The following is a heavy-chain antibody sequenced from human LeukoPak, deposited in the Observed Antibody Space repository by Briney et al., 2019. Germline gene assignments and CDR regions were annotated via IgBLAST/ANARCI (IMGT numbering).Heavy chain of an antibody. CDR1: GFTFSTSA. D-gene: IGHD2-21*02. CDR3: AKGGHDFNPFYW. CDR2: IKGGGGDP. V-gene: IGHV3-23*01. Sequence: GGSLRPSCAASGFTFSTSAMGWVRQAPGKGLGWVSSIKGGGGDPFYADSVKGRFTISRDNSKNTLFLQLNSLRADDSAVYYCAKGGHDFNPFYWWGQGTLVTVSS. J-gene: IGHJ4*02.